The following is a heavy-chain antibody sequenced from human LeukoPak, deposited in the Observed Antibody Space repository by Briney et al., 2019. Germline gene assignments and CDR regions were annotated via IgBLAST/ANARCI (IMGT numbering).Heavy chain of an antibody. CDR3: AREMGSGYPHFDY. J-gene: IGHJ4*02. CDR2: MKQDGSEI. CDR1: GFTFSNYW. V-gene: IGHV3-7*01. Sequence: PGGSLRLSCAASGFTFSNYWMSWVRQAPGKGLEWVANMKQDGSEIHYVDSVKGRFIISRDNAKNSLYLQMNSLRVEDTAVYYCAREMGSGYPHFDYWGQGTLVTVSS. D-gene: IGHD3-3*01.